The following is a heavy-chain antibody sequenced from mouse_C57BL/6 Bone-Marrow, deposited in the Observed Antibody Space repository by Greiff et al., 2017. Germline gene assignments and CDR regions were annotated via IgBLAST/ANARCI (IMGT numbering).Heavy chain of an antibody. CDR3: ARSRTTVVASYWYFDV. CDR2: IYPGSGNT. J-gene: IGHJ1*03. Sequence: VQLQQSGAELVRPGASVKLSCKASGYTFTDYYINWVKQRPGQGLEWIARIYPGSGNTYYNEKFKGKATLTAEKSSSTAYMQLSSLTSEDSAVYFCARSRTTVVASYWYFDVWGTGTTVTVSS. D-gene: IGHD1-1*01. CDR1: GYTFTDYY. V-gene: IGHV1-76*01.